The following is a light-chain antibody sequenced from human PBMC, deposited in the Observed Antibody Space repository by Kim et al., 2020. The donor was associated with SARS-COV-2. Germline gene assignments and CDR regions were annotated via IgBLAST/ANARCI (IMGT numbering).Light chain of an antibody. V-gene: IGKV1-39*01. J-gene: IGKJ5*01. CDR1: QRISNN. CDR2: FTS. Sequence: AVGVRVIITYWARQRISNNFNWYLQKPGRGPNHLIHFTSTLHRGGPSRFSAGGSGTDFTLTNNCLQPEEFATYFCQQKFITPQITFGPGTRLEIK. CDR3: QQKFITPQIT.